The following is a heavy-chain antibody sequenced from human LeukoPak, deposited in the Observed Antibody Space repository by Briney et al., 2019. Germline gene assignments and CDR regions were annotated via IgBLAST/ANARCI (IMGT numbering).Heavy chain of an antibody. CDR2: VSSDGSST. V-gene: IGHV3-74*01. CDR1: GFTFSSYW. CDR3: VRDAWMASTPLDY. D-gene: IGHD5-24*01. Sequence: GGSLRLSCAASGFTFSSYWMHWVRQAPGKGLVWVSRVSSDGSSTTYADSVRGRFTVSRDNTKNTLYLQTNALRAEDTAVYYCVRDAWMASTPLDYWGQGTLVTVSS. J-gene: IGHJ4*02.